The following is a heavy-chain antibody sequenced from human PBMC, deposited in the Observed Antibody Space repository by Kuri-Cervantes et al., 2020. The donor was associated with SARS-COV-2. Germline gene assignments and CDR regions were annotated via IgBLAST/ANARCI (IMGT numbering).Heavy chain of an antibody. CDR3: ARRETYYYGSGSYYESYYGLAV. J-gene: IGHJ6*01. CDR1: GYTFPRHW. D-gene: IGHD3-10*01. Sequence: GESLKISCKGSGYTFPRHWIDWVRQMPGKGLEWIGRIDPTDSYTNYSPSFQGHVTISADKSINTAYLQWSSLKASDTAMYYCARRETYYYGSGSYYESYYGLAVWGQGNTVNVSS. CDR2: IDPTDSYT. V-gene: IGHV5-10-1*01.